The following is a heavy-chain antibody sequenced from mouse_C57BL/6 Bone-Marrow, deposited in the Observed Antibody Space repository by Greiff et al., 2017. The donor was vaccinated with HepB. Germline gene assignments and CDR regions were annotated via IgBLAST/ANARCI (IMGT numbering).Heavy chain of an antibody. D-gene: IGHD3-2*02. CDR3: AKNRRQLRLGYFDY. J-gene: IGHJ2*01. CDR1: GFSFTSYG. V-gene: IGHV2-5*01. CDR2: IWRGGST. Sequence: VHLVESGPGLVQPSQSLSITCTVSGFSFTSYGVHWVRQSPGKGLEWLGVIWRGGSTDYNAAFMSRLSITKDNSKSQVFFKMNSLQADDTAIYYCAKNRRQLRLGYFDYWGQGTTLTVSS.